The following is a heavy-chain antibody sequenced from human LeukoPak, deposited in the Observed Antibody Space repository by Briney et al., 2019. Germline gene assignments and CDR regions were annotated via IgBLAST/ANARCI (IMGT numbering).Heavy chain of an antibody. CDR1: GGSLSDYY. Sequence: SETLSLTCTVSGGSLSDYYWTWVRQPPGKGLEWIGYIYYSGSTNYNPSLKSLVTISVETSKTQFSLKLTSVTAADTAVYYCARLGPGGHGEFDYWGQGTLVTVSS. V-gene: IGHV4-59*01. CDR2: IYYSGST. D-gene: IGHD3-10*01. CDR3: ARLGPGGHGEFDY. J-gene: IGHJ4*02.